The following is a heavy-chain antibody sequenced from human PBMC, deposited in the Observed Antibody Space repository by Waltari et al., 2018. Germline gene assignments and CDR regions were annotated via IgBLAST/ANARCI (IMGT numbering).Heavy chain of an antibody. CDR3: TRQTLGYCTSAACRRLEA. J-gene: IGHJ5*02. CDR2: IYHDGTT. CDR1: GYAINSGFY. Sequence: QVQLQESGPRLVKPSETLSLTCDVSGYAINSGFYWGWFRQAPEKGLEWIATIYHDGTTFFNPSLTRRVTTSMDTSKTQISLKLKSVTAADTAVYYCTRQTLGYCTSAACRRLEAWGQGTLVTVSS. V-gene: IGHV4-38-2*01. D-gene: IGHD2-8*02.